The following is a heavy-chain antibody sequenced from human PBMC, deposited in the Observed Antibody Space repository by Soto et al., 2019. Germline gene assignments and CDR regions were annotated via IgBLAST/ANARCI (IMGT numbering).Heavy chain of an antibody. CDR3: AKDGAPRYCTRSSCHPAGAY. J-gene: IGHJ4*02. CDR2: ISYDGSNK. D-gene: IGHD2-15*01. Sequence: PGGSLRLSCAGSGFTFTNYGLHWVRQAPDKGLEWVTFISYDGSNKYYADSVKSRFTISRDNSKNMLYLQMDSLRAEDTAVYYCAKDGAPRYCTRSSCHPAGAYWGQGTLVTVSS. CDR1: GFTFTNYG. V-gene: IGHV3-30*18.